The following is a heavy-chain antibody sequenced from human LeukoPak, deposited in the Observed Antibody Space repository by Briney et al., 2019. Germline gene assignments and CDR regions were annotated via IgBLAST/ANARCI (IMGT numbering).Heavy chain of an antibody. CDR3: TRTGLGDRLGNGLDA. CDR1: GFTFSSYG. D-gene: IGHD3-9*01. V-gene: IGHV3-30*02. J-gene: IGHJ5*02. Sequence: GGSLRLSCAASGFTFSSYGMHWVRQAPGKGLEWVAFIRYDGSNKYYADSVKGRFTISRDNSKKTVYLQMNTLRAEDSALYYCTRTGLGDRLGNGLDAWGQGTQVTVSS. CDR2: IRYDGSNK.